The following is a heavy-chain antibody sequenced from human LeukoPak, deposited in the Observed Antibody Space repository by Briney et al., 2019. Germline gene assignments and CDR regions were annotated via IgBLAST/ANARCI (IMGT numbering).Heavy chain of an antibody. D-gene: IGHD1-26*01. CDR2: INGDGGST. CDR3: AKGDRSGSYYNSFDP. CDR1: GFTLDDYA. Sequence: PGGSLRLSCAASGFTLDDYAMHWVRQGPGKGLEWVSLINGDGGSTYYADSVKGRFTISRENSKNSLYLEMNSLRTEDTAFYYCAKGDRSGSYYNSFDPWGQGTLVTVSS. V-gene: IGHV3-43*02. J-gene: IGHJ5*02.